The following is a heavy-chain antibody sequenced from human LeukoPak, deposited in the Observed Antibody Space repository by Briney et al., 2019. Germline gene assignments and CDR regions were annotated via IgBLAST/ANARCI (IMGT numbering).Heavy chain of an antibody. CDR2: MNPNSGNT. V-gene: IGHV1-8*01. J-gene: IGHJ3*02. D-gene: IGHD2-15*01. CDR3: ARPGAAYCSGGSCQAPDAFDI. CDR1: GYTFTSYD. Sequence: ASVKVSCKASGYTFTSYDINWVRQATGQGLEWMGWMNPNSGNTGYAQKFQGRVTMTRNTSISTAYMELSSLRSEDTAVYYCARPGAAYCSGGSCQAPDAFDIWGQGTMVTVSS.